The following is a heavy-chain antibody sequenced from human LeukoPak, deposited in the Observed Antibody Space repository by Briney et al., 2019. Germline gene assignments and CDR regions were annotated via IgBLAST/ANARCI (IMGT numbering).Heavy chain of an antibody. D-gene: IGHD4-17*01. CDR1: GFTFSSYG. V-gene: IGHV3-30*02. J-gene: IGHJ6*03. CDR3: ARQQFHDYGDYGVNYYYMDV. Sequence: PGGSLRLSCAASGFTFSSYGTHWLRQAPGKGLEWVAFIRYDGSNKYYADSVKGRFTISRDNSKNTLYLQMNSLRAEDTAVYYCARQQFHDYGDYGVNYYYMDVWGKGTTVTISS. CDR2: IRYDGSNK.